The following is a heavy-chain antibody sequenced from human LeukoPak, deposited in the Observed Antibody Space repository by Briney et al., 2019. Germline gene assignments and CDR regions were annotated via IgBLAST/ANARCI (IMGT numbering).Heavy chain of an antibody. D-gene: IGHD3-10*01. CDR3: ARDQITMVRGAVFDY. J-gene: IGHJ4*02. CDR1: GYTFTSYG. CDR2: ISAYNGNT. Sequence: ASVKVSCKASGYTFTSYGVSWVRQAPGQGLEWMGWISAYNGNTNYAQKLQGRVTMTTDTSTSTAYMELRSLRSDDTAVYYCARDQITMVRGAVFDYWGQGTLVTVSS. V-gene: IGHV1-18*01.